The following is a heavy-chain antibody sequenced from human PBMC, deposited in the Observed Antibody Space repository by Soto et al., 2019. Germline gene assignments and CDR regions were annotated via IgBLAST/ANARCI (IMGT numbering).Heavy chain of an antibody. V-gene: IGHV1-2*02. CDR3: ARDLIRRGLQFYYYYGMDV. D-gene: IGHD3-10*01. Sequence: VQLVQSGAEVKKPGASVKVSCKASGYTFSGYYIHWVRQAPGQGLEWMGWINPKTGDTNYAQKFQGRVAMTRDTSVNAAYMELSRLKSDDPAVFYCARDLIRRGLQFYYYYGMDVWGQGTTVTVSS. CDR2: INPKTGDT. J-gene: IGHJ6*02. CDR1: GYTFSGYY.